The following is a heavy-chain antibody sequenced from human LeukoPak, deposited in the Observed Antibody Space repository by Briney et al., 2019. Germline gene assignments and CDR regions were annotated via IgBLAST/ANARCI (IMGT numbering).Heavy chain of an antibody. CDR2: ISYDGSNK. Sequence: GGSLRLSCAASGFTFSSYGMHWVRQAPGKGLEWVAVISYDGSNKYYADSVKGRFTISRDNAKNTLYLQMNSLRAEDTAVYYCARVPDSGSAIDYWGQGTLVTVSS. CDR1: GFTFSSYG. D-gene: IGHD1-26*01. CDR3: ARVPDSGSAIDY. V-gene: IGHV3-30*03. J-gene: IGHJ4*02.